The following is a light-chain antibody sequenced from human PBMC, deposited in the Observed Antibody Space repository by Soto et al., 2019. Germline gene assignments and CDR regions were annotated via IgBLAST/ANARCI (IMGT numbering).Light chain of an antibody. Sequence: EIVLTQSPATLSLSPGARAPLSCRARQSVSRYLAWYQQNPGQAPRLLIYDASNRATGIPARFSGSGSGTDFTLTISSLEPEDFAVYYCQQRSNWPPITFGQGTRLEIK. V-gene: IGKV3-11*01. CDR3: QQRSNWPPIT. CDR2: DAS. J-gene: IGKJ5*01. CDR1: QSVSRY.